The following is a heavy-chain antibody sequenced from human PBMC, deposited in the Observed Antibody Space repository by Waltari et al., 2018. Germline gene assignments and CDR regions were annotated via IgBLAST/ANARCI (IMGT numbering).Heavy chain of an antibody. V-gene: IGHV4-61*02. CDR2: IYTSGST. J-gene: IGHJ4*02. CDR3: ARARAHYYGSGNIFDY. Sequence: QVQLQESGPGLVKPSQTLSLTCTASGGSISSGSYYWRWIRQPAGKGLEWIGRIYTSGSTNYNPSLKSRVTISVDTSKNQFSLKLSSVTAADTAVYYCARARAHYYGSGNIFDYWGQGTLVTVSS. D-gene: IGHD3-10*01. CDR1: GGSISSGSYY.